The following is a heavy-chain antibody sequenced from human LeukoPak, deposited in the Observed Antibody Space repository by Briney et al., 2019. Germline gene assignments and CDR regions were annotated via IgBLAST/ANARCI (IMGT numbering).Heavy chain of an antibody. D-gene: IGHD3-22*01. Sequence: GRSLRLSCAASGFTFSSYGIHWVRQAPGKGLEWVADISYDGSNQHHADSVKGRFTISRDNSKNTLYLQMNSLRAEDSAVYYCAKDLFLYGSSGYPRCPDYWGQGTLVTVSS. CDR3: AKDLFLYGSSGYPRCPDY. CDR2: ISYDGSNQ. CDR1: GFTFSSYG. V-gene: IGHV3-30*18. J-gene: IGHJ4*02.